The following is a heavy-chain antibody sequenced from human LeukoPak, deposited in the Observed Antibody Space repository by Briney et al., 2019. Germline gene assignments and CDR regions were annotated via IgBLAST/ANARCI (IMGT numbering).Heavy chain of an antibody. J-gene: IGHJ4*02. CDR3: ARRRDYYDSSGYYFYFDY. D-gene: IGHD3-22*01. CDR2: ISSSGSTI. CDR1: GFTFSSYE. Sequence: PGRSLRLSCAASGFTFSSYEMNWVRQAPGKGLEWVSYISSSGSTIYYADSVKGRFTISRDNAKNSLYLQMNSLRAEDTAVYYCARRRDYYDSSGYYFYFDYWGQGTLVTVSS. V-gene: IGHV3-48*03.